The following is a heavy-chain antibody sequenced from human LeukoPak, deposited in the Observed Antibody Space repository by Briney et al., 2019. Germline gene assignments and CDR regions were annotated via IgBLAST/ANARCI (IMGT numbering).Heavy chain of an antibody. D-gene: IGHD6-6*01. V-gene: IGHV3-23*01. CDR1: GFIFTSYA. Sequence: QSGGSLRLSCAASGFIFTSYAMSWVRQAPGKGLEWVSAISGSDGSTYYADSVKGRFTISRDNSKNTLYLQMNSLRAEDTAVYYCTKDLYSSSPNRYFQHWGQGTLVTVSS. J-gene: IGHJ1*01. CDR2: ISGSDGST. CDR3: TKDLYSSSPNRYFQH.